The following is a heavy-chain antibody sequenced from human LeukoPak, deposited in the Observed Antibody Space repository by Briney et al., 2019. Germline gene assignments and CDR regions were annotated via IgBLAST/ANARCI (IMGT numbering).Heavy chain of an antibody. V-gene: IGHV1-18*01. CDR3: ARERGYYGSGSYYNARVWGYYYGMDV. CDR2: ISAYNGNT. J-gene: IGHJ6*02. CDR1: GGTFSSYA. Sequence: ASVKVSCKASGGTFSSYAISWVRQAPGQGLEWMGWISAYNGNTNYAQKLQGRVTMTTDTSTSTAYMELRSLRSDDTAVYYCARERGYYGSGSYYNARVWGYYYGMDVWGQGTTVTVSS. D-gene: IGHD3-10*01.